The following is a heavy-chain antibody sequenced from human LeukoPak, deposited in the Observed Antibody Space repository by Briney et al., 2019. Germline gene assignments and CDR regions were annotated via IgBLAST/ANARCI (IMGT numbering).Heavy chain of an antibody. CDR1: GGSFSGYH. D-gene: IGHD3-10*01. J-gene: IGHJ5*02. Sequence: SETLSLTCAVYGGSFSGYHWSWIRQPPGKGLEWIGEINHSGSTNYNPSLKSRVTISVDTSKNQFSLKLSSVTAADTAVYYCASYYGSGSPSGDWFDPWGQGTLVIVSS. CDR3: ASYYGSGSPSGDWFDP. V-gene: IGHV4-34*01. CDR2: INHSGST.